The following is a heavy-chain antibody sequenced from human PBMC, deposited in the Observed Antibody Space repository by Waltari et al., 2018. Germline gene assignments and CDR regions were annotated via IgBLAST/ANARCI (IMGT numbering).Heavy chain of an antibody. J-gene: IGHJ4*02. V-gene: IGHV4-4*02. Sequence: QVQLQESGQGLVTPSGTLSLTCAVSSDSIRGNYWWSWVRQSPEKGLEWIGQVHHSGKTHYNPSLQSRVTISVDKPKNQFSLNLNSVTAADTAVYYCAGDRAIGLFFDYWGRGTLVTVSS. CDR2: VHHSGKT. CDR3: AGDRAIGLFFDY. CDR1: SDSIRGNYW. D-gene: IGHD2-2*01.